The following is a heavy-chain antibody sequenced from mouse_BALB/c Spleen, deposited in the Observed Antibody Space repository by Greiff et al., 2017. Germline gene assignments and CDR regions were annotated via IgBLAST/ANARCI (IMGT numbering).Heavy chain of an antibody. V-gene: IGHV5-9-3*01. D-gene: IGHD2-1*01. J-gene: IGHJ3*01. CDR1: GFTFSSYA. Sequence: EVKLMESGGGLVKPGGSLKLSCAASGFTFSSYAMSWVRQTPEKRLEWVATISSGGSYTYYPDSVKGRFTISRDNAKNTLYLQMSSLRAEDTAMYYCARNLLPTGWFAYWGQGTLVTVSA. CDR3: ARNLLPTGWFAY. CDR2: ISSGGSYT.